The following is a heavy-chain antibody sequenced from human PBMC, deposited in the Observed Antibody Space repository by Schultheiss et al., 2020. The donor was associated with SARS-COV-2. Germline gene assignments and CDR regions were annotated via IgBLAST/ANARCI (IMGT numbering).Heavy chain of an antibody. CDR3: ARGHVGAITLPQDY. Sequence: ASVKVSCRASGGTFSNYAVSWVRQAPGQGLEWMGWISAYNGNTNYAQKLQGRVTMTTDTSTSTAYMELRSLRSDDTAVYYCARGHVGAITLPQDYWGQGTLVTVSS. J-gene: IGHJ4*02. D-gene: IGHD1-26*01. CDR1: GGTFSNYA. CDR2: ISAYNGNT. V-gene: IGHV1-18*01.